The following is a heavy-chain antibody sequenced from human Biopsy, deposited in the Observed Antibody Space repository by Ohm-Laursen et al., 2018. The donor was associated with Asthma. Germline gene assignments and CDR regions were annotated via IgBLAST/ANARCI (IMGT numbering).Heavy chain of an antibody. CDR1: GFTFSSYS. Sequence: SLRLSCAASGFTFSSYSMHWVRQAPGKGLDWVAVISFDGTNRNYTDSVKGRFTISRDNSRNTLHLEMNSLRAEDTAVYFCAKEVFPRWELRRGPDSWGQGTLVTVSS. D-gene: IGHD1-26*01. V-gene: IGHV3-30*18. CDR2: ISFDGTNR. CDR3: AKEVFPRWELRRGPDS. J-gene: IGHJ4*02.